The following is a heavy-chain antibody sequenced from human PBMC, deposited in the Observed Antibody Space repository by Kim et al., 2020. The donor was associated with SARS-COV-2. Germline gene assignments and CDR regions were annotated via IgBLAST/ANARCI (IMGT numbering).Heavy chain of an antibody. J-gene: IGHJ4*02. V-gene: IGHV4-34*01. Sequence: YNPSLKSRVTISMETSKSQFSLKMNSVTAAETAVYYCARGGGMTRYYFDYWGQGPLVTVSS. D-gene: IGHD3-16*01. CDR3: ARGGGMTRYYFDY.